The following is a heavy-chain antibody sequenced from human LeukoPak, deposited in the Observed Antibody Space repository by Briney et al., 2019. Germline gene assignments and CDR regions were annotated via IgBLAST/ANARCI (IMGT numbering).Heavy chain of an antibody. J-gene: IGHJ4*02. Sequence: ASVKVSCKVSGYTLTGLSMHWVRQAPGKGLEWMGGFDPEDGETIYAQKFQGRVTMTEDTSTDTAYMELSSLRSEDTAVYYCATHERLYYGSGSYSDYWGQGTLVTVSS. V-gene: IGHV1-24*01. CDR2: FDPEDGET. CDR3: ATHERLYYGSGSYSDY. D-gene: IGHD3-10*01. CDR1: GYTLTGLS.